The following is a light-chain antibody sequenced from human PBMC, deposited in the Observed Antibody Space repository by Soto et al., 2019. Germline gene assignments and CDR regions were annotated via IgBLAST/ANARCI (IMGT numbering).Light chain of an antibody. CDR3: QHTYTTPIT. V-gene: IGKV1-39*01. CDR1: QSISSS. Sequence: DIQMTQSPSSLSASVGDRVTITCRASQSISSSFNWYQQKPGKAPKLLIYHSSTLQSGVPSRFSGSGSGTDFTLTISSLQPEDFATYYCQHTYTTPITFGQGTRLEIK. CDR2: HSS. J-gene: IGKJ5*01.